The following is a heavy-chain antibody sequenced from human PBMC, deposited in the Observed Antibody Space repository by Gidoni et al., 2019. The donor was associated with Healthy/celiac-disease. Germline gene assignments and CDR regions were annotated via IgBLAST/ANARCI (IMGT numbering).Heavy chain of an antibody. CDR3: ARGKGIDYDSSGYYTFGY. Sequence: EVQLVESGGGLVKPGGSLRLSCSASGFTFSSYSLNWFRQAPGKGLEWVSAISSSSSYIDYADSVKGRFTISRDNAKNSLYLQMNSLRAEDTAVYYCARGKGIDYDSSGYYTFGYWGQGTLVTVSS. D-gene: IGHD3-22*01. V-gene: IGHV3-21*01. CDR1: GFTFSSYS. CDR2: ISSSSSYI. J-gene: IGHJ4*02.